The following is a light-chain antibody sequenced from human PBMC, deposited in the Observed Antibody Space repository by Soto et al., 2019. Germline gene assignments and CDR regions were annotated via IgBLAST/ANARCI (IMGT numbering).Light chain of an antibody. V-gene: IGLV1-40*01. CDR2: GNS. CDR1: SSNIGAGYD. J-gene: IGLJ1*01. CDR3: QSYDRSMRTYV. Sequence: QSVLTLPPSVSGAPGQRVTISCSGSSSNIGAGYDVNWYRQLPGTAPKLLIYGNSDRPSGVPDRFSGSKSGTSASLAITGLQDEDEADYFGQSYDRSMRTYVFGPGTQATVL.